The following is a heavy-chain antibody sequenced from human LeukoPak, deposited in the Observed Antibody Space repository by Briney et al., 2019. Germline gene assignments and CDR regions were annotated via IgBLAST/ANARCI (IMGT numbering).Heavy chain of an antibody. CDR2: MNPNSGNT. CDR1: GYTFTSYD. J-gene: IGHJ4*02. D-gene: IGHD6-6*01. V-gene: IGHV1-8*03. Sequence: AASVKVSCKASGYTFTSYDINWVRQAPGQGLEWMGWMNPNSGNTGYAQKFQGRVTITRNTSISTAYMELSSLRSEDTAVYYCARGTHSSSSGDYWGQGTLVTVSS. CDR3: ARGTHSSSSGDY.